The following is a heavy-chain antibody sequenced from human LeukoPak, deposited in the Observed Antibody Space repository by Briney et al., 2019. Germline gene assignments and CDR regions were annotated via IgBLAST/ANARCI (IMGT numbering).Heavy chain of an antibody. J-gene: IGHJ5*02. CDR2: ISYDGSNK. Sequence: PGRSLRLSCAASGFTFSSYAMHWVRQAPGKGLEWVAVISYDGSNKYYADSVKGRFTISRDNSKNTLYLQMNSLRAEDTAVYYCARDRGIDPWGQGTLVTVSS. CDR1: GFTFSSYA. V-gene: IGHV3-30*04. CDR3: ARDRGIDP.